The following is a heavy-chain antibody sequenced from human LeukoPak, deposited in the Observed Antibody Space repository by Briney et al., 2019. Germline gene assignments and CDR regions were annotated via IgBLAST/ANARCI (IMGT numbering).Heavy chain of an antibody. CDR2: ISAYNGNT. V-gene: IGHV1-18*01. Sequence: ASVKVSCKASGYTFTSCGISWVRQAPGQGLEWMGWISAYNGNTNYAQKLQGRVTMTTDTSTSTAYMELRSLRSDDTAVYYCARDSKRNRSGYLSTSDYWGQGTLVTVSS. CDR1: GYTFTSCG. CDR3: ARDSKRNRSGYLSTSDY. J-gene: IGHJ4*02. D-gene: IGHD3-22*01.